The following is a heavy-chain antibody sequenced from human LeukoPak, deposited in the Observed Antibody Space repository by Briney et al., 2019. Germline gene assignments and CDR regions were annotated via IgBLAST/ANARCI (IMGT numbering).Heavy chain of an antibody. V-gene: IGHV3-11*04. Sequence: GGSLRLSCAASGFTFSSYAMSWIRQAPGKGLEWVSYISSSGSTIYYADSVKGRFTISRDNAKNSLYLQMNSLRAEDTAVYYCARGGLSDPPYYYYGMDVWGQGTTVTVSS. J-gene: IGHJ6*02. CDR3: ARGGLSDPPYYYYGMDV. CDR1: GFTFSSYA. CDR2: ISSSGSTI. D-gene: IGHD3/OR15-3a*01.